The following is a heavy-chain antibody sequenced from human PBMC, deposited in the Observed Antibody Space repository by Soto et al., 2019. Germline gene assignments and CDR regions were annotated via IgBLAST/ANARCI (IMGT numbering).Heavy chain of an antibody. V-gene: IGHV4-30-4*01. CDR3: ARGPSGDKVDY. D-gene: IGHD3-10*01. Sequence: QVQLQESGPGLVEPSQTLSLTCTVSGDSISNGYYTWSWIRQPPGKDLEWIGHIYISVNTYSNPSLKSRVTLSADTSKNQFSLTLSSVTAADTAGYYCARGPSGDKVDYWGQGTLVTVSS. J-gene: IGHJ4*02. CDR1: GDSISNGYYT. CDR2: IYISVNT.